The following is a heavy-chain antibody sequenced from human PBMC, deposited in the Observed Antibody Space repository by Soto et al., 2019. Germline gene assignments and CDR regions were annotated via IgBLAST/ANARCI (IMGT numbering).Heavy chain of an antibody. Sequence: NPSETLSLTCTVSGGSISSGGYYWSWIRQHPGKGLEWIGYIYYSGSTYYNPSLKSRVTISVDTSKNQFSLKLSSVTAADTAVYYCARDTLGVGLLGDYWGQGTLVTVSS. CDR1: GGSISSGGYY. V-gene: IGHV4-31*03. D-gene: IGHD3-10*01. CDR2: IYYSGST. J-gene: IGHJ4*02. CDR3: ARDTLGVGLLGDY.